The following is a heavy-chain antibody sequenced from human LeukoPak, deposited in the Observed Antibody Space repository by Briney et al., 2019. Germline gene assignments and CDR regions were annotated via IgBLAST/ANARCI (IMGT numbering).Heavy chain of an antibody. CDR1: GYSFTSYW. CDR3: ARHQPPGEQHLLN. J-gene: IGHJ4*02. Sequence: GESLKISCKGSGYSFTSYWIGWVRQMPGKGLEWMGIIYPGDSDTRYGTSFQGQVTISADKSISTAYLQWSSLKASDTAIYYCARHQPPGEQHLLNWGQGTLVTVSA. V-gene: IGHV5-51*01. D-gene: IGHD3-16*01. CDR2: IYPGDSDT.